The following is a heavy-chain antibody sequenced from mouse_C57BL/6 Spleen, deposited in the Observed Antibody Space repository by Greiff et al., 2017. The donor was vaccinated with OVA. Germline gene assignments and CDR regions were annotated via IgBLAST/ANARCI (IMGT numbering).Heavy chain of an antibody. Sequence: VQLQQPWTELVKPWASVKLFCKASGYPFPSHRKHWVKQRPGQGLEWVGNINPSNGGTNYKEKFKRKATLTVDKSSSTAYMQLSSLTSEDAAVYYCAREGAQATWGQGTTLTVSS. CDR1: GYPFPSHR. CDR3: AREGAQAT. D-gene: IGHD3-2*02. V-gene: IGHV1-53*01. J-gene: IGHJ2*01. CDR2: INPSNGGT.